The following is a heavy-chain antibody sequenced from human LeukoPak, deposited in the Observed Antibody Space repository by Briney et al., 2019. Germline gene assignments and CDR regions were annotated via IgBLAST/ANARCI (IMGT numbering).Heavy chain of an antibody. CDR3: AKDRGSSGRFDPGGY. CDR2: ISGDGGKT. J-gene: IGHJ4*02. CDR1: GFTFDDYA. D-gene: IGHD6-19*01. Sequence: GGSLRLSCAASGFTFDDYAMHWVRQAPGKGLEWVSLISGDGGKTYYLDSVKGRFTISRDNSKNSLYLQMNSLRTEDTAFYYCAKDRGSSGRFDPGGYWGQGTLVTVSS. V-gene: IGHV3-43*02.